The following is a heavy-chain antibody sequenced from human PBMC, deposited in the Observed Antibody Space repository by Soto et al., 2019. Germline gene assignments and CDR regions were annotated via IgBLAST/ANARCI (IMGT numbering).Heavy chain of an antibody. CDR2: IYYSGST. CDR1: GGSISSYY. CDR3: ARGKSIAARLPTGLWFDP. J-gene: IGHJ5*02. Sequence: SETLSLTCTVSGGSISSYYWSWIRQPPGKGLEWIGYIYYSGSTNYNPSLKSRVTISVDTSKNQFSLKLSSVTAADTAVYYCARGKSIAARLPTGLWFDPWGQGTLVTVSS. V-gene: IGHV4-59*01. D-gene: IGHD6-6*01.